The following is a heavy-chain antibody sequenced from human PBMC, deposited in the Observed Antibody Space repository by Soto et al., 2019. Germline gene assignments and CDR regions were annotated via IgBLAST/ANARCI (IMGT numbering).Heavy chain of an antibody. CDR1: GGTSSSYA. Sequence: SVKVSCKASGGTSSSYAISWVRQAPGQGLEWMGGIIPIFGTANYAQKFQGRVTITADESTSQHYMELRSLRSEDTALYDGAREDRGKDIAAAGTEIQALYYYYYCMDVWGQGTTVTVSS. V-gene: IGHV1-69*13. D-gene: IGHD6-13*01. CDR3: AREDRGKDIAAAGTEIQALYYYYYCMDV. J-gene: IGHJ6*02. CDR2: IIPIFGTA.